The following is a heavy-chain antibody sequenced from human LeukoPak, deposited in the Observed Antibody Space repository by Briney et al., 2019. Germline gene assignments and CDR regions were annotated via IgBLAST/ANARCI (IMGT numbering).Heavy chain of an antibody. CDR1: GYTFTGYY. CDR3: ATDLTRGYFDY. D-gene: IGHD1-14*01. Sequence: ASVKVSCKASGYTFTGYYMHWVRQAPGQGLEWMGIINPSGGSTSYAQKFQGRVTMTRDTSTSTVYMELSSLRSEDTAVYYCATDLTRGYFDYWGQGTLVTVSS. CDR2: INPSGGST. V-gene: IGHV1-46*01. J-gene: IGHJ4*02.